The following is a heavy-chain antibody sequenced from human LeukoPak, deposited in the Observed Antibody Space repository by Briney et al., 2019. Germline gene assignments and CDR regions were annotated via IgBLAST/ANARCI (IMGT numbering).Heavy chain of an antibody. CDR3: AREGLYYDILTGYLRGYYFDY. J-gene: IGHJ4*02. Sequence: PSETLSLTCTVSGGSISSYYWSWIRQPPGKGLEWIGYIYYSGSTNYNPSLKSRVTISVDTSKKKFSLKLSSVTAADTAVYYCAREGLYYDILTGYLRGYYFDYWGQGTLVTVSS. V-gene: IGHV4-59*01. CDR2: IYYSGST. D-gene: IGHD3-9*01. CDR1: GGSISSYY.